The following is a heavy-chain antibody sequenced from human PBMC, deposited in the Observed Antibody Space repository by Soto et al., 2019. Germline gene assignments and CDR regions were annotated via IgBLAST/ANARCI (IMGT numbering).Heavy chain of an antibody. CDR1: GGTFSSYA. CDR2: IVPIVDTS. D-gene: IGHD5-12*01. J-gene: IGHJ4*02. V-gene: IGHV1-69*12. Sequence: QVQLVQSGAEVRQPASSVKVSCKTSGGTFSSYAISWVRQAPGQGLERMGGIVPIVDTSTYAQKFQGRVTITADESTSTVYMELSSLRSDDTAVYYCVRVVAIPGYPDNWGQGTLVTVSS. CDR3: VRVVAIPGYPDN.